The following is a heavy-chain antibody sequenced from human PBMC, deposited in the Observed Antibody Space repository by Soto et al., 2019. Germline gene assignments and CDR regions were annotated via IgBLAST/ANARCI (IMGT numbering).Heavy chain of an antibody. CDR3: ARDRAAGGY. CDR1: GFTLSDHY. V-gene: IGHV3-72*01. D-gene: IGHD6-13*01. J-gene: IGHJ4*02. CDR2: SRDKAQGYST. Sequence: GGSLRLSCAGSGFTLSDHYIDWVRQAPGKGLEWVGRSRDKAQGYSTAYAASVKGRFTTSRDESKSSVYLQMNSLKTEDTALYYCARDRAAGGYWGQGTLVTVSS.